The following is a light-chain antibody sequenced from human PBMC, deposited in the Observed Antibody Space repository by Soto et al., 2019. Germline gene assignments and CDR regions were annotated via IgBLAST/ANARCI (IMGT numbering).Light chain of an antibody. CDR2: WAS. V-gene: IGKV4-1*01. CDR1: QTVVYSTSSQSY. J-gene: IGKJ2*01. Sequence: DIVLTQSPDSLAVSLGERAAINCKSSQTVVYSTSSQSYLAWYQQKPGQPPKLLIYWASTRESGVPDRFIGSGSGTDFTLTINNLQAEDVAVYYCQQCYDTPYTFGQGTKLVMK. CDR3: QQCYDTPYT.